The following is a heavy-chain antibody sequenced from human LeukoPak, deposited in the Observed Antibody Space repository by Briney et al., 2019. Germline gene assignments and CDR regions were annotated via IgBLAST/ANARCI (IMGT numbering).Heavy chain of an antibody. D-gene: IGHD3-22*01. V-gene: IGHV3-7*01. CDR3: ARGGYYSAWAEDY. J-gene: IGHJ4*02. Sequence: XAYINEDGSEKYYVDSVKGRFTISRDNGKNSLYLQINSLRAEDTAVFYCARGGYYSAWAEDYWGQGTLVTVSS. CDR2: INEDGSEK.